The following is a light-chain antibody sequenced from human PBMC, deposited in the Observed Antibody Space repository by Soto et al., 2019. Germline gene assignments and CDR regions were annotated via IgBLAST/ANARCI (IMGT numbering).Light chain of an antibody. J-gene: IGLJ1*01. CDR1: SSDVGSYDY. Sequence: QSVLTQPASVSGSPGQSIIISCTGTSSDVGSYDYVSWYQQHPGKVPKLLIHEVSYRPSGVSNRFSGSKSGNTASLTISGLQDEEEAEYYCSSYKSTSTDVFGTGTKVTVL. CDR3: SSYKSTSTDV. CDR2: EVS. V-gene: IGLV2-14*01.